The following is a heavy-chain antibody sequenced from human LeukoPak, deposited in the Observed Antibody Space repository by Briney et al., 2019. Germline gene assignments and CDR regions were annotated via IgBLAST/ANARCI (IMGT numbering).Heavy chain of an antibody. CDR3: TTTDIDFWSGYRFDY. V-gene: IGHV3-23*01. J-gene: IGHJ4*02. D-gene: IGHD3-3*01. Sequence: GGSLRLPCAASGFTFSSYEMNWVRQAPGKGLEWVSAISGSGGSTYYADSVKGRFTISRDNSKNTLYLQMNSLRAEDTAVYYCTTTDIDFWSGYRFDYWGQGTLVTVSS. CDR2: ISGSGGST. CDR1: GFTFSSYE.